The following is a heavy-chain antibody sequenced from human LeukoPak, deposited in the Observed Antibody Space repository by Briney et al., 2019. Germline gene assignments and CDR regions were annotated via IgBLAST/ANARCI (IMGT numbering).Heavy chain of an antibody. CDR2: ISYDGSNK. V-gene: IGHV3-30-3*01. Sequence: GGSLRLSCAASGFTFSSYAMHWVRQAPGKGLEWVAVISYDGSNKYYADSVKGRFTISRDNSKNTLYLQMNSLRAEDTAVYYCAKGFDYWGQGTLVTVSS. CDR3: AKGFDY. J-gene: IGHJ4*02. CDR1: GFTFSSYA.